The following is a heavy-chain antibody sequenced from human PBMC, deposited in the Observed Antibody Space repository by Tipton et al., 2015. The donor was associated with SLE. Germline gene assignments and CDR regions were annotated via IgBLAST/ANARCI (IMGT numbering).Heavy chain of an antibody. J-gene: IGHJ4*02. V-gene: IGHV3-30-3*01. D-gene: IGHD5-24*01. CDR1: GFTFSSYA. CDR3: ARVEMTTITLYYFDY. Sequence: SLRLSCAASGFTFSSYAMHWVRQAPGKGLEWVAVISYDGGNKYYADSVKGRFTISRDNSKNTLYLQMNSLRAEDTAVYYCARVEMTTITLYYFDYWGQGTLVTVSS. CDR2: ISYDGGNK.